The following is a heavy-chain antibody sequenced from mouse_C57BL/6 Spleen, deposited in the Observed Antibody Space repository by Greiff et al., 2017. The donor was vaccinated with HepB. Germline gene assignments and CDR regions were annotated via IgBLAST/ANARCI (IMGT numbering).Heavy chain of an antibody. CDR3: ARDPVVGDY. CDR1: GFTFSSYA. V-gene: IGHV5-4*01. D-gene: IGHD1-1*01. CDR2: ISDGGSYT. J-gene: IGHJ2*01. Sequence: EVKLMESGGGLVKPGGSLKLSCAASGFTFSSYAMSWVRQTPEKRLEWVATISDGGSYTYYPDNVKGRFTISRDNAKNNLYLQMSHLKSEDTAMYYCARDPVVGDYWGQGTTLTVSS.